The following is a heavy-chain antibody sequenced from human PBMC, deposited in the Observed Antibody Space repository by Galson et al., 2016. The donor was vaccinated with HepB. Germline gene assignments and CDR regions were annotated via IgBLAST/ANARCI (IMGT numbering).Heavy chain of an antibody. CDR2: INPSGNT. Sequence: SETLSLTCVVYGGPFSDYYWSWLRKSPGKGLVWIGEINPSGNTNYNPSLKSRVTISVDTSNNQFSLKLTSVTAADTAVYYCARADYSSNWDFTVQLDPWGQGTLVTVSA. CDR3: ARADYSSNWDFTVQLDP. D-gene: IGHD6-13*01. V-gene: IGHV4-34*01. CDR1: GGPFSDYY. J-gene: IGHJ5*02.